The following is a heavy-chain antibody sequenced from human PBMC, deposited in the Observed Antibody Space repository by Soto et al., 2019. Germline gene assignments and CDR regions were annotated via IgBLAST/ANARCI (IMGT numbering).Heavy chain of an antibody. D-gene: IGHD2-2*01. CDR3: AKDTPGIGLVVPAAQANAFDY. J-gene: IGHJ4*02. Sequence: GGSLRLSCAASGFTFSSYAMSWVRQAPGKGLEWVSAISGSGGSTYYADSVKGRFTISRDNSKNTLYLQMNSLRAEDTAVYYCAKDTPGIGLVVPAAQANAFDYWGQGTLVTVSS. V-gene: IGHV3-23*01. CDR1: GFTFSSYA. CDR2: ISGSGGST.